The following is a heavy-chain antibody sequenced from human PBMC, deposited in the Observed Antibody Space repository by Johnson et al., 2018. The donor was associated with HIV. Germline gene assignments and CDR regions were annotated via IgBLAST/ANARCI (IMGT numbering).Heavy chain of an antibody. J-gene: IGHJ3*02. V-gene: IGHV3-30*04. D-gene: IGHD5-24*01. CDR1: GFTFSSYA. CDR2: ISYDGSNK. CDR3: ASPVEMATTIGAFDI. Sequence: QVQLVESGGGVVQPGRSLRLSCAASGFTFSSYAMHWVRQAPGKGLEWVAVISYDGSNKYYADSVKGRFTISRDNSKNTLYLQMNSLRAEDTAVYYCASPVEMATTIGAFDIWGQGTMVTVSS.